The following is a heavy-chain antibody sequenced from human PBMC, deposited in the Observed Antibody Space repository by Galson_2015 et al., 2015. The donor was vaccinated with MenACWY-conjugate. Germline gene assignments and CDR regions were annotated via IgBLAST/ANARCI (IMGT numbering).Heavy chain of an antibody. CDR1: GYTFTSYG. V-gene: IGHV1-18*01. J-gene: IGHJ4*02. D-gene: IGHD6-13*01. Sequence: SVKVSCKASGYTFTSYGISWVRQAPGQGLEWMGWISAYNGNTNYAQKLQGRVTMTTDTSTNTAYMELRSLRSDDTAVYYCARDSPVPIAAAGTGLGYWGQGTLVTVSS. CDR2: ISAYNGNT. CDR3: ARDSPVPIAAAGTGLGY.